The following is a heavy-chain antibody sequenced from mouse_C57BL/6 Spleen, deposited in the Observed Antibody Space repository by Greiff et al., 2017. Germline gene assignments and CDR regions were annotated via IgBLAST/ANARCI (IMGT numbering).Heavy chain of an antibody. CDR3: AREGGYYYGSSSYYAMGY. V-gene: IGHV1-64*01. CDR1: GYTFTSYW. Sequence: QVQLQQSGAELVKPGASVKLSCKASGYTFTSYWMHWVKQRPGQGLEWIGMIHPNSGSTNYNAKFKSKATLTVDKSSSTAYMQLSSLTSEDSAVYYCAREGGYYYGSSSYYAMGYWGQGTSVTVSS. CDR2: IHPNSGST. J-gene: IGHJ4*01. D-gene: IGHD1-1*01.